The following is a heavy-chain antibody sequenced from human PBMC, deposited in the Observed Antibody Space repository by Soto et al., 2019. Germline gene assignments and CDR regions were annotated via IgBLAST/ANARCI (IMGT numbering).Heavy chain of an antibody. V-gene: IGHV1-3*01. CDR3: ARDSSTSTLXLNYYYYYGMDV. Sequence: ASVKVSCKASGYTFSNYAIHWVRQAPGQRPEWMGWISPGNGNTKYSQKLQDRVTITSETSASTAYMELSSLRSEDTAMYYCARDSSTSTLXLNYYYYYGMDVWG. J-gene: IGHJ6*02. D-gene: IGHD2-2*01. CDR2: ISPGNGNT. CDR1: GYTFSNYA.